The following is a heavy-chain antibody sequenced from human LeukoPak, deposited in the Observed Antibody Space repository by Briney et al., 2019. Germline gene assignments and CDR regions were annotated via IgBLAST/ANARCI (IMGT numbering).Heavy chain of an antibody. Sequence: ASVKVSCKASGYTFTGYYMHWVRQAPGQGLEWMGWISPNSGGTNYAQKFQGRVTMTRDTSISTAYMELSRLRSDDTAVYYCASGYCSGGSCYSGVDWFDPWGQGTLVTVSS. CDR2: ISPNSGGT. D-gene: IGHD2-15*01. J-gene: IGHJ5*02. V-gene: IGHV1-2*02. CDR3: ASGYCSGGSCYSGVDWFDP. CDR1: GYTFTGYY.